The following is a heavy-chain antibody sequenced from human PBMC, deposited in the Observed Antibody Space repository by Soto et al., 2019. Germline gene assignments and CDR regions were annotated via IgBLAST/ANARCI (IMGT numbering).Heavy chain of an antibody. CDR2: IIVYFGTT. CDR3: ARAESSSGGYYYYGMDV. V-gene: IGHV1-18*01. Sequence: GPSVKVSCKASGYSFNSYCSGSLRHDPGQGIEWMGWIIVYFGTTKYAEKFQDRVTITTDKSTSTAYMELSSLRSEDTAVYYCARAESSSGGYYYYGMDVWGQGTTVTVSS. J-gene: IGHJ6*02. D-gene: IGHD6-6*01. CDR1: GYSFNSYC.